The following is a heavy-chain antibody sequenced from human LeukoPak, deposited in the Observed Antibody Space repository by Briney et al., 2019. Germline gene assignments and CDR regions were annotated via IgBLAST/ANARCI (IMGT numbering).Heavy chain of an antibody. CDR1: DASISGYY. V-gene: IGHV4-59*01. CDR2: IHFSGST. Sequence: SETLSLTCTVSDASISGYYWSWIRQPPGKGLEWIGSIHFSGSTNYNPSLRSRVTISVDTSKNQLSLKLSSVTAAGTAVYYCARDLGGIYFDYWGQGTLVTVSS. D-gene: IGHD1-26*01. J-gene: IGHJ4*02. CDR3: ARDLGGIYFDY.